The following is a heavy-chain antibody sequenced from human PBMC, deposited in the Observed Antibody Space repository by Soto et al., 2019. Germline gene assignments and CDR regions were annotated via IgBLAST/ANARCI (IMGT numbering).Heavy chain of an antibody. CDR1: GVTVSSNY. D-gene: IGHD3-10*01. Sequence: PGESLKISCAASGVTVSSNYMSWVRQAPGKGLEWVSVIYSGGSTYYADSVKGRFTISRDNSKNTLYLQMNSLRAEDTAVYYCARAITMVRGVISVYYYYGMDVWGQGTTVTVSS. V-gene: IGHV3-53*01. CDR2: IYSGGST. J-gene: IGHJ6*02. CDR3: ARAITMVRGVISVYYYYGMDV.